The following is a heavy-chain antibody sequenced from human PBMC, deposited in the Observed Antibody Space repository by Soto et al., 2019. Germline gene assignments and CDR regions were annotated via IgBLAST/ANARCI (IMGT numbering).Heavy chain of an antibody. V-gene: IGHV3-9*01. D-gene: IGHD3-16*01. CDR3: AKVGWDGMDV. CDR1: GFTFDDYA. J-gene: IGHJ6*02. CDR2: ISWNSGSI. Sequence: EVQLVESVGGLVQPGRSLRLSCAASGFTFDDYAMHWVRQAPGKGLEWVSGISWNSGSIGYADSVKGRFTISRDNAKNSLYLQMNSLRAEDTALYYCAKVGWDGMDVWGQGTTVTVSS.